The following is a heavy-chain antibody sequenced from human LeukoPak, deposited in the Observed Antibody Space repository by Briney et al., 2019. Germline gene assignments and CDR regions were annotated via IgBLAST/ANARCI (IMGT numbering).Heavy chain of an antibody. J-gene: IGHJ4*02. V-gene: IGHV3-23*01. CDR3: AKDQNWEGGY. D-gene: IGHD7-27*01. CDR2: INYSGVST. CDR1: GFTFSNHD. Sequence: GGTLRLSCAASGFTFSNHDMTWTRQAPGKGLEWVSVINYSGVSTNYADSVKGRFTISRDNSKNTVYLQMNSLRVEDTAVCYCAKDQNWEGGYWGQGTLVTVSS.